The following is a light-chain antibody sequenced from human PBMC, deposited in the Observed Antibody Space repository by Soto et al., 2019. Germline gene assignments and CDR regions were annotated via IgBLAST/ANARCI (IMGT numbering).Light chain of an antibody. CDR3: YSAADNILV. V-gene: IGLV3-27*01. CDR2: KDN. CDR1: VLAKKY. Sequence: SYELTQPSSVSVSPGQTARITCSGDVLAKKYVRWFQQKPGQAPLLVIYKDNERPSGIPERFSGSSSGTTVTLTISGAQVEDEADYYCYSAADNILVFGGGTKLTVL. J-gene: IGLJ2*01.